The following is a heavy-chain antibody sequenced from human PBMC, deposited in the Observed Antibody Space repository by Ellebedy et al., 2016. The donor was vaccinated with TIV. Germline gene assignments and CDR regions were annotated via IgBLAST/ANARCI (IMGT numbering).Heavy chain of an antibody. J-gene: IGHJ4*02. D-gene: IGHD3-10*01. V-gene: IGHV3-30*03. CDR1: GFTFRSHG. CDR3: ARGGSSGSSDY. CDR2: ISSEGSNK. Sequence: GGSLRLXXVASGFTFRSHGIYWVRQAPGKGLEWVAVISSEGSNKYYADSVKGRFTISRDNSKNTLSLQMNSLRTDDMAVYYCARGGSSGSSDYWGQGTLVTVSS.